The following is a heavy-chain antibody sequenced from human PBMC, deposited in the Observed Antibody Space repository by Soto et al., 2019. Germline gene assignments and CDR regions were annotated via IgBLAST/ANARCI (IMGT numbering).Heavy chain of an antibody. V-gene: IGHV1-2*02. Sequence: QVYLLQSGAEVKKVGASVTVSCKTSGYTFSAYYVHWARRAPGRGFQWLGWINPSNEVTTFSEFFQGRNTMTRDTSTNTVHMELNRLTSDDTAVYYCMRGGWGDSPIDYWGQGTQVTVSS. CDR3: MRGGWGDSPIDY. J-gene: IGHJ4*02. D-gene: IGHD1-26*01. CDR1: GYTFSAYY. CDR2: INPSNEVT.